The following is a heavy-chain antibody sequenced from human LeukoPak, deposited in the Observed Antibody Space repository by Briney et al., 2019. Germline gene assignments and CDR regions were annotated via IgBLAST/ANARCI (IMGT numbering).Heavy chain of an antibody. CDR1: GGSISQYY. J-gene: IGHJ4*02. Sequence: SETLSLTCSVSGGSISQYYWGWIRQPPGKGLEWIGYIYYSGSTNYNPSLKSRVTISVDTSKNQFSLKLSSVTAADTAVYYCARGRGYYGPYYFDYWGQGTLVTVSS. V-gene: IGHV4-59*01. CDR3: ARGRGYYGPYYFDY. D-gene: IGHD3-10*01. CDR2: IYYSGST.